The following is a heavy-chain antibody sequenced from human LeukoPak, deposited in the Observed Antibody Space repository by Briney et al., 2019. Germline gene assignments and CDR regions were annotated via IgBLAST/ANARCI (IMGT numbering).Heavy chain of an antibody. Sequence: GGSLRLSCAASGFTFSRYSMKWVRQAPGKGLEWVSYISSSSSTIYYADSVNGRFTISRDNAKNSLYLQMNSLRVEDTAVYYCARDRDYGGDPIDASDVWGLGTMVTVSS. CDR1: GFTFSRYS. CDR3: ARDRDYGGDPIDASDV. D-gene: IGHD4-23*01. J-gene: IGHJ3*01. CDR2: ISSSSSTI. V-gene: IGHV3-48*01.